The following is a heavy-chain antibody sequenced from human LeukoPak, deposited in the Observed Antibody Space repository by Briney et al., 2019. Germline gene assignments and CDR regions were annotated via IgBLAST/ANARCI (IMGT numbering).Heavy chain of an antibody. CDR3: ARRGYSYANFDY. V-gene: IGHV4-34*01. D-gene: IGHD5-18*01. J-gene: IGHJ4*02. CDR2: INYSGTT. CDR1: GGSLNGYY. Sequence: SETLSLTCAVSGGSLNGYYWTWIRQPPGKGLEWIGEINYSGTTNYNPSLKSRVTMFVDTSKNQFSLKLSSVTAADTAVYYCARRGYSYANFDYWGQGTLVTVSS.